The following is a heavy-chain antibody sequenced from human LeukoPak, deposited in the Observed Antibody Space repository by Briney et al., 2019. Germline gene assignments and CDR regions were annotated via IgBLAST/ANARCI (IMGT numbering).Heavy chain of an antibody. D-gene: IGHD6-13*01. V-gene: IGHV3-7*01. J-gene: IGHJ6*02. CDR1: GFTFSSYW. Sequence: VQPGGSLRLSCAASGFTFSSYWMSWVRQARGKGLEWVAKIKQDGSEKYYVDSVKGRFTISRDNAKNSLFLQMNSLRAEDTAVYYCARGPRIEEAGNSARRGYYGMDVWGQGTTVTVSS. CDR2: IKQDGSEK. CDR3: ARGPRIEEAGNSARRGYYGMDV.